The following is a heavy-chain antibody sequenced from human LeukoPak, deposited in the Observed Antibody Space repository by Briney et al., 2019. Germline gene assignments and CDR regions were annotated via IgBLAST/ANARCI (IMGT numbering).Heavy chain of an antibody. CDR1: GGSFSGYY. CDR2: INHSGST. D-gene: IGHD6-6*01. CDR3: ARGVGEARHRDWFDP. Sequence: SETLSLTCAVYGGSFSGYYWSWIRQAPGKGLEWIWEINHSGSTNYNPSLKSRVTISVDTSKNQFSLKLSSVTAADTAVYYCARGVGEARHRDWFDPWGQGTLVTVSS. V-gene: IGHV4-34*01. J-gene: IGHJ5*02.